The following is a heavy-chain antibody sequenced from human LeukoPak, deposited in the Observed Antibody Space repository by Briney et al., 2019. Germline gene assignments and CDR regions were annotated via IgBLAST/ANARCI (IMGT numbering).Heavy chain of an antibody. Sequence: PGGSLRLSCVASGFIFSNYWMSWVGQARGKGLEWVANIKKDGGDKYYADSVKGRFTISRDNTKNSLYLQVNSLRVEDTAIYYCARGLWYYWGQGTLVTVSS. D-gene: IGHD3-10*01. J-gene: IGHJ4*02. CDR3: ARGLWYY. CDR1: GFIFSNYW. CDR2: IKKDGGDK. V-gene: IGHV3-7*01.